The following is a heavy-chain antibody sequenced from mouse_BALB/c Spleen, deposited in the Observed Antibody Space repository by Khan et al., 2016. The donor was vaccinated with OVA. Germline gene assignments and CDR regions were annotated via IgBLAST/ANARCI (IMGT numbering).Heavy chain of an antibody. D-gene: IGHD1-1*01. V-gene: IGHV5-6*01. Sequence: EVELVESGGDLVKPGGSLKLSCAASGFTFSTYGMSWVRQAPDKRLEWVATVSTGGSYTYYPASVKGRFTISRDNAKNTLYLQMSGLRSEDTAMFYCTRLAYYYDREGFAYWGQGTLVTVSA. J-gene: IGHJ3*01. CDR2: VSTGGSYT. CDR1: GFTFSTYG. CDR3: TRLAYYYDREGFAY.